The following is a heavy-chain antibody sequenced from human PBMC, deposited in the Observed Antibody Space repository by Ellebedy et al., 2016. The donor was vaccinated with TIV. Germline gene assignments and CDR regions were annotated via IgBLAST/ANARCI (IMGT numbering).Heavy chain of an antibody. D-gene: IGHD3-3*01. Sequence: AASVKVSCKASGYTFTSYDINWMRQATGQGLEWMGWMNPNSGNTGYAQKFQGRVTMTRNTSISTAYMELSSLRSEDTAVYYCARVRIYDFVYYYGMDVWGQGTTVTVSS. CDR3: ARVRIYDFVYYYGMDV. CDR2: MNPNSGNT. V-gene: IGHV1-8*01. CDR1: GYTFTSYD. J-gene: IGHJ6*02.